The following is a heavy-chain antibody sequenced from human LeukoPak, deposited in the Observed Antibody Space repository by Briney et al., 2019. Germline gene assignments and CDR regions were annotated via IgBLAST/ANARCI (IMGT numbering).Heavy chain of an antibody. CDR3: AREEHDYVWGSYRYYYYYGIDV. Sequence: PGGSLRLSCAASGFTFSSYGMHWVRQSPGRGLEWVSFLSFDGSNEFYADSLKGRFTISRDNSKDTLYLQMDSLRAEDTALYYCAREEHDYVWGSYRYYYYYGIDVWGQGTLVTVSS. J-gene: IGHJ6*02. CDR2: LSFDGSNE. D-gene: IGHD3-16*02. CDR1: GFTFSSYG. V-gene: IGHV3-30*03.